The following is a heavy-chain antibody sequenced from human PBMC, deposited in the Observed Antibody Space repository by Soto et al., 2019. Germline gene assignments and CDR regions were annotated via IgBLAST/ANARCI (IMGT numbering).Heavy chain of an antibody. D-gene: IGHD6-13*01. CDR3: ARDLAAAGPFDY. J-gene: IGHJ4*02. V-gene: IGHV1-18*01. Sequence: QVQPVQSGAEVKKPGASVKVSCKASGYTFTNYAFSWVRQAPGQGLEWMGWISAYNGNTNYPQKLQGRVTMTTDTSTSTAYMELRSLRSDDTAVYYWARDLAAAGPFDYWGQGTLVTVSS. CDR2: ISAYNGNT. CDR1: GYTFTNYA.